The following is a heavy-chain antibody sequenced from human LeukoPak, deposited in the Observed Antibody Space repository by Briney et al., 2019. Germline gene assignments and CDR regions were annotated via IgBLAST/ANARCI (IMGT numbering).Heavy chain of an antibody. CDR2: IYYSGST. V-gene: IGHV4-59*12. CDR3: ARRGTTNDYGDYVD. Sequence: SETLSLTCTVSGGSISSYYWSWIRQPPGKGLERIGYIYYSGSTNYNPSLKSRVTMSVDTSKNQFSLKLSSVTAADTAVYYCARRGTTNDYGDYVDWGQGTLVTVSS. CDR1: GGSISSYY. J-gene: IGHJ4*02. D-gene: IGHD4-17*01.